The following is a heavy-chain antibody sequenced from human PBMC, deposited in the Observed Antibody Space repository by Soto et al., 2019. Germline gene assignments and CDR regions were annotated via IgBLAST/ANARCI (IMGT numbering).Heavy chain of an antibody. CDR2: IKSKTDGGTG. CDR3: STDIGIYGLEI. J-gene: IGHJ6*02. D-gene: IGHD1-26*01. CDR1: RFSFTNAW. Sequence: EVQLVESGGGIVQPGGSLRLSCVASRFSFTNAWMSWVRQTPGKGPEWVGRIKSKTDGGTGDYAAPVKGRFTISRDESQNTLYLHMDRLKIEYTALYRFSTDIGIYGLEIWGQGNTVTVSS. V-gene: IGHV3-15*01.